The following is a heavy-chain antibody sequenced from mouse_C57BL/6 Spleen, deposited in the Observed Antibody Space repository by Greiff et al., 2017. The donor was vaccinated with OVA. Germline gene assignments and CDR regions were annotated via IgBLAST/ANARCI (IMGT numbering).Heavy chain of an antibody. Sequence: EVMLVESGEGLVKPGGSLKLSCAASGFTFSSYAMSWVRQTPEKRLEWVAYISSGGDYIYYADTVKGRFTISRDNARNTLYLQMSSLKSEDTAMYYCTRAPGAYYAMDYWGQGTSVTVSS. J-gene: IGHJ4*01. CDR2: ISSGGDYI. CDR1: GFTFSSYA. D-gene: IGHD4-1*01. V-gene: IGHV5-9-1*02. CDR3: TRAPGAYYAMDY.